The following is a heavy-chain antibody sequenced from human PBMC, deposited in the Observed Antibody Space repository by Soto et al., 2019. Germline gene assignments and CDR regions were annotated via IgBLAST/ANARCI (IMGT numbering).Heavy chain of an antibody. CDR3: AKTMIIGARGA. V-gene: IGHV3-66*01. CDR2: INTNGDT. CDR1: GFTLSFNY. D-gene: IGHD3-22*01. J-gene: IGHJ6*02. Sequence: PGGSLRLSCAASGFTLSFNYMTWVRQAPGKGLEWVSLINTNGDTYYADSVKGRFTMSRDNSKNTLFLQMNSLRAEDTAVYYCAKTMIIGARGAWGQGTTVTVSS.